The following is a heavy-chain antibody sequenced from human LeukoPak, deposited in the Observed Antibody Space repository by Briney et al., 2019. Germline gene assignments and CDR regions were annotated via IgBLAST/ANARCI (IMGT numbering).Heavy chain of an antibody. D-gene: IGHD4-17*01. J-gene: IGHJ4*02. Sequence: PSETLSLTCRVSGGSFNSYYWSWLRQPAGKGLEWIGRIRASATPDYSPSLQSRVTISIDTSQRQVSLNLTSVTAADTAVYYCARDIVYLIDEDYGWGQGALVTVSS. V-gene: IGHV4-4*07. CDR3: ARDIVYLIDEDYG. CDR2: IRASATP. CDR1: GGSFNSYY.